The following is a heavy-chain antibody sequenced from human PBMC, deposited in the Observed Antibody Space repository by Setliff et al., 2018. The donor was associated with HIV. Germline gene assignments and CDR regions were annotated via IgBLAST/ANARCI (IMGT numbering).Heavy chain of an antibody. D-gene: IGHD6-19*01. CDR2: ISTYSDET. J-gene: IGHJ6*02. V-gene: IGHV1-18*01. CDR1: GYTFTAYG. Sequence: ASVKVSCKPSGYTFTAYGLSWVRQAPGQGLEWMGWISTYSDETSYAQKLQGRVTISADTSKNQISLRLTSVTAADTAVYHCARGEGYSSGWFKYYYKALDVWGQGTTVTVSS. CDR3: ARGEGYSSGWFKYYYKALDV.